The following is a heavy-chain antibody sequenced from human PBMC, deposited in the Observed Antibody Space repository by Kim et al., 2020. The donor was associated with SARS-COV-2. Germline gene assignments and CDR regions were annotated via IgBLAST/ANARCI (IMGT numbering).Heavy chain of an antibody. D-gene: IGHD3-22*01. J-gene: IGHJ3*02. CDR3: ARRSGYYDTNAFDI. V-gene: IGHV3-53*01. Sequence: AASVKGRFTISSDNSKNTLYLQMNSLRAEDTAVYYCARRSGYYDTNAFDIWGQGTMVTVSS.